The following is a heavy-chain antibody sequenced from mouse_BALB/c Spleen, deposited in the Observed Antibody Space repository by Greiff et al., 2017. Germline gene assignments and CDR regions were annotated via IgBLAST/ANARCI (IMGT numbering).Heavy chain of an antibody. J-gene: IGHJ2*01. CDR3: TREDGNYDYYFDY. CDR2: ISSGGSYT. CDR1: GFTFSSYT. Sequence: EVKLVESGGGLVKPGGSLKLSCAASGFTFSSYTMSWVRQTPEKRLEWVATISSGGSYTYYPDSVKGRITISRDNAKNTLYLQMSSLKSEDTAMYYCTREDGNYDYYFDYWGQGTTLTVSS. D-gene: IGHD2-1*01. V-gene: IGHV5-6-4*01.